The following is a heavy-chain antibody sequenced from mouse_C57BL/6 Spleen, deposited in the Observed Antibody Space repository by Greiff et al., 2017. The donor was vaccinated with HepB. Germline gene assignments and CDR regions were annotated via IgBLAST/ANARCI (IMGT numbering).Heavy chain of an antibody. J-gene: IGHJ4*01. Sequence: VQLQQPGAELVMPGASVKLSCKASGYTFTSYWMHWVKQRPGQGLEWIGEIDPSDSYTNYNQKFKGKSTLTVDKSSSTAYMQLSSLTSEDSAVYYCAAVVAKYYAMDYWGQGTSVTVSS. V-gene: IGHV1-69*01. CDR2: IDPSDSYT. CDR3: AAVVAKYYAMDY. CDR1: GYTFTSYW. D-gene: IGHD1-1*01.